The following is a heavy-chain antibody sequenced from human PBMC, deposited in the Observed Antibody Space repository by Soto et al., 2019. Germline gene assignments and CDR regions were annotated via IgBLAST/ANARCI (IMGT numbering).Heavy chain of an antibody. J-gene: IGHJ3*02. D-gene: IGHD3-3*01. CDR1: GGSISSYY. Sequence: SETLSLTCTVSGGSISSYYWSWIRQPPGKGLEWIGYIYYSGSTNYNPSLKSRVTISVDTSKNQFSLKLSSVTAADTAVYYCARVRAFWSAQSAFDIWGQGTMVTVSS. V-gene: IGHV4-59*01. CDR3: ARVRAFWSAQSAFDI. CDR2: IYYSGST.